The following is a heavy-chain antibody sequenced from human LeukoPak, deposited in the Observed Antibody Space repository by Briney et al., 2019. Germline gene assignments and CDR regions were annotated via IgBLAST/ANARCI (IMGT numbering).Heavy chain of an antibody. CDR2: ISAYNGNT. Sequence: GASVKVSCKASGYTFTSYGISWVRQAPGQGLEWMGWISAYNGNTNYAQKLQGRVTMTTDTTTSTAYMELRSLRSDDTAVYYCARARGSSLYHWFDPWGQGTLVTVSS. J-gene: IGHJ5*02. CDR1: GYTFTSYG. D-gene: IGHD3-16*02. CDR3: ARARGSSLYHWFDP. V-gene: IGHV1-18*01.